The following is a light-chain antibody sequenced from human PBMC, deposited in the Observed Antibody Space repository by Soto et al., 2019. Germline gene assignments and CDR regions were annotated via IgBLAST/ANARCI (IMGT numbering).Light chain of an antibody. Sequence: QSVLTQPPSASGTPGQRVTISCSRSSSNIGSNFVYWYQQLRGTTPQLLIYGDNQRPSGVPDRFSGSKSGRSASLAISGLRSEDEANYYCATWDDSLSVVFGGGTKLTVL. V-gene: IGLV1-47*02. CDR3: ATWDDSLSVV. CDR1: SSNIGSNF. J-gene: IGLJ2*01. CDR2: GDN.